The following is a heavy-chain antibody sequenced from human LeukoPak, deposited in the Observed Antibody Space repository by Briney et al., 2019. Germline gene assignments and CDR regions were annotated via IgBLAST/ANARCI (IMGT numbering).Heavy chain of an antibody. CDR1: GFTCSSYW. CDR2: IKQDGSEK. J-gene: IGHJ4*02. Sequence: GGSLRLSCAASGFTCSSYWMSWVRQAPGKGLEWVANIKQDGSEKYYVDSVKGRFTISRDNAKNSLYLQMNSLRAEDTAVYYCARTPSSGWYRWGQGTLVTVSS. V-gene: IGHV3-7*01. D-gene: IGHD6-19*01. CDR3: ARTPSSGWYR.